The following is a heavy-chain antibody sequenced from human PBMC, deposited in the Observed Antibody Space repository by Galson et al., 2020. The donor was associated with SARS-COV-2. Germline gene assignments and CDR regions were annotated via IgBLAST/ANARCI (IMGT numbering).Heavy chain of an antibody. D-gene: IGHD3-3*01. J-gene: IGHJ6*02. CDR1: GGTFSSYA. CDR3: VGDLRFLEWLPNTPYYGMDV. V-gene: IGHV1-69*06. Sequence: SVKVSCKASGGTFSSYAISWVRQAPGQGLEWMGGIIPIFGTANYAQKFQGRVTITADKSTSTAYMELSSLRSEDTAVYYCVGDLRFLEWLPNTPYYGMDVWGQGTTVTVSS. CDR2: IIPIFGTA.